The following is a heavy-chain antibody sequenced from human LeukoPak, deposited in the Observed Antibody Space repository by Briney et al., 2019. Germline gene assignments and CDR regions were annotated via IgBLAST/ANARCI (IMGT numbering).Heavy chain of an antibody. CDR3: ASLTPYCSSTSCYDY. V-gene: IGHV3-33*01. J-gene: IGHJ4*02. CDR2: IWYDGSNK. Sequence: GGSLRLSCAASGFTFSSYGMHWVRQAPGKGLEWVAVIWYDGSNKYYADSVKGRFTISRDNSKNTLYLQMNSLRAEDTAVYYCASLTPYCSSTSCYDYWGQGTLVTVSS. D-gene: IGHD2-2*01. CDR1: GFTFSSYG.